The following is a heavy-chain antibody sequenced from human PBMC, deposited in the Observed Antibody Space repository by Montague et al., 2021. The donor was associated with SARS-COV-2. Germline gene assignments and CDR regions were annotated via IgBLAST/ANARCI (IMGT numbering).Heavy chain of an antibody. CDR2: CYMLEKNN. Sequence: CYMLEKNNDYAPSVRGRLTVNPDASKNEFSLELNYVTPEDTAVYYCVRYSGWFYFDFWGQGTLVTVSS. D-gene: IGHD6-19*01. CDR3: VRYSGWFYFDF. J-gene: IGHJ4*02. V-gene: IGHV6-1*01.